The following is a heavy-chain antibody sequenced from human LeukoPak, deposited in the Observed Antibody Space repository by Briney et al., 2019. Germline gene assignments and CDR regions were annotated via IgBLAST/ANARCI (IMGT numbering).Heavy chain of an antibody. CDR3: LRDLNWSLDQ. CDR2: IKSDGITI. V-gene: IGHV3-74*01. J-gene: IGHJ4*02. Sequence: GGSLRLSCAASGFTFSSYAMSWVRQAPGKGLVWASRIKSDGITITYADSVKGRFTISRDNAKNTLYLQMNSLRAEDTAVYYCLRDLNWSLDQWGQGTLVTVSS. CDR1: GFTFSSYA. D-gene: IGHD1-20*01.